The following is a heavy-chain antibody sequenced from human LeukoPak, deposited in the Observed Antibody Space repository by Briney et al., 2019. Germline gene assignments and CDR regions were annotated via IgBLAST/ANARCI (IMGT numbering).Heavy chain of an antibody. V-gene: IGHV1-18*01. J-gene: IGHJ4*02. Sequence: ASVKVSCKASGYTFTSYGISWVRQAPGQGLEWMGWVSSYNGGTNYEQKFQGGVTMTTEKSTTTAYMELRSLRSDDTAVYYCARGSYYDYWGQGTLVTVSS. CDR1: GYTFTSYG. CDR3: ARGSYYDY. CDR2: VSSYNGGT. D-gene: IGHD1-26*01.